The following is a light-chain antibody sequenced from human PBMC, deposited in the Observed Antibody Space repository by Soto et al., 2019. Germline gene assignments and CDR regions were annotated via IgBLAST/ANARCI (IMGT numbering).Light chain of an antibody. CDR3: ISYTGSSTYYV. Sequence: QSVTTHPASVSWSPGHSITISCSGTSSDVGSYDHVAWYQQFPGKTPKLMIYEVSNRPSGVSSRFSGSKSGNTASLTISGLQAEDEADYYCISYTGSSTYYVFGSGTKVTVL. CDR2: EVS. CDR1: SSDVGSYDH. J-gene: IGLJ1*01. V-gene: IGLV2-14*01.